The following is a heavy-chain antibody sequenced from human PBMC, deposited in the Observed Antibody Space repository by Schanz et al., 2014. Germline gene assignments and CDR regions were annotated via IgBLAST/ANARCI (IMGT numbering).Heavy chain of an antibody. Sequence: QVHLVQSGAEVKKPGSSVKVSCKASGGTFSSDTFSWVRQAPGQGLEWLGIINPSGVSTSSAQEFQGRVTMTRDTSTSTLQMELSSLRSEDTAVYYCARDQSPYTNSSDVRYFDYWGQGSLVTVSS. J-gene: IGHJ4*02. CDR1: GGTFSSDT. D-gene: IGHD6-6*01. V-gene: IGHV1-46*01. CDR3: ARDQSPYTNSSDVRYFDY. CDR2: INPSGVST.